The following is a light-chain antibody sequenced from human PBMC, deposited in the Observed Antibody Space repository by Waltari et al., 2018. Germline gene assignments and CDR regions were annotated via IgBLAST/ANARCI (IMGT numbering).Light chain of an antibody. V-gene: IGKV1-39*01. CDR3: QQSYTTSWT. Sequence: DIQMTPSPSSLSACVAARLTITCRASESISSHLNWYQQKPGKAPKLLIYATSNLESGVPSRFSGSGSGTDFTLTVTSLQPEDFATYYCQQSYTTSWTFGQGTKVEI. J-gene: IGKJ1*01. CDR2: ATS. CDR1: ESISSH.